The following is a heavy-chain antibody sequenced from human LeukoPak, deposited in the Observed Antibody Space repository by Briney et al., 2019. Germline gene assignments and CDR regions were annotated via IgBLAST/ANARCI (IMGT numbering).Heavy chain of an antibody. CDR2: IWYDGSNK. CDR3: ARDEDCSGGSCYSGGLVY. V-gene: IGHV3-33*01. J-gene: IGHJ4*02. CDR1: GFIFKNYG. D-gene: IGHD2-15*01. Sequence: GGSLRLSCVVSGFIFKNYGMHWVRQAPGKGLEWVAVIWYDGSNKYYADSVKGRFTISRDNSKNTLYLQMNSLRAEDTAVYYCARDEDCSGGSCYSGGLVYWGQGTLVTVSS.